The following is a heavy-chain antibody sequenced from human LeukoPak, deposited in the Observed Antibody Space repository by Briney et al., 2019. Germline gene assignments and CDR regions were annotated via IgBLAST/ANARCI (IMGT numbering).Heavy chain of an antibody. CDR3: ASSRGSYYDSSGYYFDFDY. J-gene: IGHJ4*02. Sequence: ASMKVSCKASGYTFTSYGISWVRQAPGQGLEWMGWISAYNGNTNYAQKLQGRVTMTTDTSTSTAYMELRSLRSDDTAVYYCASSRGSYYDSSGYYFDFDYWGQGTLVTVSS. CDR2: ISAYNGNT. CDR1: GYTFTSYG. D-gene: IGHD3-22*01. V-gene: IGHV1-18*01.